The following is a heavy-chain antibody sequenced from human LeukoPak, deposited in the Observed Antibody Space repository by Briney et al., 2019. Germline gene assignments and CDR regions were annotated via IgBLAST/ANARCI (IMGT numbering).Heavy chain of an antibody. J-gene: IGHJ2*01. CDR1: GGSFSGYY. V-gene: IGHV4-34*01. CDR2: INHSGST. Sequence: PSETLSLTCAVYGGSFSGYYWSWSRQPPGKGLEWIGEINHSGSTNYNPSPKSRVTISVDTPKNQLSLRLSSVTAADTAVYYCARVPLGAVARSYWYFDLWGSGTLVTVSS. CDR3: ARVPLGAVARSYWYFDL. D-gene: IGHD6-19*01.